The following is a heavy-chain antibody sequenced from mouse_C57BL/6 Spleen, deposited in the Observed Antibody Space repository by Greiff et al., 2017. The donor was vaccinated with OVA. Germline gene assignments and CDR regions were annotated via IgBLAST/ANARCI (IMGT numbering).Heavy chain of an antibody. CDR3: ARRYHDYGSSMYYFDY. Sequence: QVQLQQSGAELVKPGASVKISCKASGYAFSSYWMNWVKQRPGKGLEWIGQIYPGDGDTNYNGKFKGKATLTADKSSSTAYMQLSSLTSEDSAVYFCARRYHDYGSSMYYFDYWGQGTTRTVSS. V-gene: IGHV1-80*01. CDR1: GYAFSSYW. D-gene: IGHD1-1*01. CDR2: IYPGDGDT. J-gene: IGHJ2*01.